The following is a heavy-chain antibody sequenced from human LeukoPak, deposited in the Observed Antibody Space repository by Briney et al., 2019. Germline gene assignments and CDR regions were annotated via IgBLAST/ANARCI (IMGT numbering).Heavy chain of an antibody. CDR3: AKDHVHSNSDY. Sequence: GGSLRLSCAASGFTFSSYAMSWVRQAPGKGLEWVSAISGSGGSTYYADSVKGRFTISRDNSKNTLYLQMNSLRVEDTAVCYCAKDHVHSNSDYWGQGTLVTVSS. V-gene: IGHV3-23*01. CDR1: GFTFSSYA. D-gene: IGHD4-4*01. J-gene: IGHJ4*02. CDR2: ISGSGGST.